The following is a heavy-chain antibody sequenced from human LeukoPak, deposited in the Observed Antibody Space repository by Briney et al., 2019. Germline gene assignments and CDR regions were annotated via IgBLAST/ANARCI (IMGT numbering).Heavy chain of an antibody. CDR2: INCNGGST. D-gene: IGHD6-19*01. Sequence: GSLRLSCAAPGFPFDDYGMNWVRQVPGKGLGWVSGINCNGGSTGYADSVKGRFTISRDNAKNSLYLQMNSLRAEDTALYYCARDIVLIAVAVRGSFDIWGQGTMVTVSS. CDR3: ARDIVLIAVAVRGSFDI. J-gene: IGHJ3*02. V-gene: IGHV3-20*04. CDR1: GFPFDDYG.